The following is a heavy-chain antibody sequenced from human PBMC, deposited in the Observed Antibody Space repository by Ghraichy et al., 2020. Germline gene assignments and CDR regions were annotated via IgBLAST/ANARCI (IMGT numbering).Heavy chain of an antibody. D-gene: IGHD1-26*01. J-gene: IGHJ4*02. CDR2: INHSGST. Sequence: SETLSLTCAVYGGSFSGYYWSWIRQPPGKGLEWIGEINHSGSTNYNPSLKSRVTISVDTSKNQFSLKLSSVTAADTAVYYCASSGSGADFDYWGQGTLVTVSS. CDR3: ASSGSGADFDY. CDR1: GGSFSGYY. V-gene: IGHV4-34*01.